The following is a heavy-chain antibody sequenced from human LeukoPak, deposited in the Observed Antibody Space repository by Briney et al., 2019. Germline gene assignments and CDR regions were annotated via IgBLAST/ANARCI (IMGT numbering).Heavy chain of an antibody. CDR2: VSTNGDVT. CDR3: AKLSLSGRSQSADY. J-gene: IGHJ4*02. V-gene: IGHV3-23*01. Sequence: GGSLRLSCVASGLTFNSHSMSWVRQAPGMGLEWVSVVSTNGDVTFYADSVKGRFTISRDNSKNTLFLQMNSLKAEDTAVYYCAKLSLSGRSQSADYWGQGTLVTVSS. CDR1: GLTFNSHS. D-gene: IGHD3-10*01.